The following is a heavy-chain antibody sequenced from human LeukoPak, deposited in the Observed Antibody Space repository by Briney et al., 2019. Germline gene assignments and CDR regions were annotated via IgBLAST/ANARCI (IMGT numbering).Heavy chain of an antibody. J-gene: IGHJ3*02. CDR1: GFTFSSFA. D-gene: IGHD5-18*01. V-gene: IGHV3-23*01. CDR2: ISASDDTR. Sequence: GSLRLSCAASGFTFSSFAMSWVRQAPGKGPAWVSTISASDDTRSYADSVKGRFTISRDNSKNTLYLQMNSLRADDTAEYYCAKDRLRGFRFGYGAFEIWGQGTMVTVSS. CDR3: AKDRLRGFRFGYGAFEI.